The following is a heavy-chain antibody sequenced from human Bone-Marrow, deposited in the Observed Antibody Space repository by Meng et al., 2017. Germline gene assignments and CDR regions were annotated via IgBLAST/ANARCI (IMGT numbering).Heavy chain of an antibody. CDR3: ARGLHYYDFWSGYYPFDY. Sequence: ASVKVFCKASGYTFTSYAMNWVRQAPGQGLEWMGWINTNTGNPTYAQGFTGRFVFSLDTSVSTAYLQISSLKAEDTAVYYCARGLHYYDFWSGYYPFDYWGQGTLVTVSS. CDR2: INTNTGNP. CDR1: GYTFTSYA. V-gene: IGHV7-4-1*02. J-gene: IGHJ4*02. D-gene: IGHD3-3*01.